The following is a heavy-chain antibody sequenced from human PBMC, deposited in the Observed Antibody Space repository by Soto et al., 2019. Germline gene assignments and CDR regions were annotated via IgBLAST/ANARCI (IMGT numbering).Heavy chain of an antibody. CDR2: INPSGGST. Sequence: QVQLVQSGAEVKKPGASVKVSCKASGYTFTSYYMHWVRQAPGQGLEWMGIINPSGGSTSYAQKFQGSVTMTRDTSTSTVYMELSSLRSEDTAVYYCALSSGWYRPFDYWGQGTLVTVSS. D-gene: IGHD6-19*01. CDR1: GYTFTSYY. J-gene: IGHJ4*02. CDR3: ALSSGWYRPFDY. V-gene: IGHV1-46*01.